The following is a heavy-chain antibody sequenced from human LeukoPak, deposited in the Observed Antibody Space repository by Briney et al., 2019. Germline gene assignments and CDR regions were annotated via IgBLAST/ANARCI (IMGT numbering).Heavy chain of an antibody. CDR1: GGTFRSYA. D-gene: IGHD6-13*01. CDR2: IIPIFGTT. V-gene: IGHV1-69*13. J-gene: IGHJ4*02. CDR3: ARVPKGIAAAGSDMYYFDY. Sequence: ASVKVSCKASGGTFRSYAISWVRQAPGQGLEWMGGIIPIFGTTNYAQKFQGRVTITADESTSTAYMDLSTLRSEDTAVYYCARVPKGIAAAGSDMYYFDYWGQGTLVTVSS.